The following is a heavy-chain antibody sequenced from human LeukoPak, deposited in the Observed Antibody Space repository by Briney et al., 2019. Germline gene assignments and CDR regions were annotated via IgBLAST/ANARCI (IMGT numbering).Heavy chain of an antibody. Sequence: PGGSLRLSCAASGFTFSSYSMNWVRRAPGKGLEWVANIKQDGSEKNYVDSVKGRFTISRDNSKNTLYLQMNSLRAEDTAFYYCAKDNRRHYTSGPNPDSLHWGQGALVTVSS. CDR3: AKDNRRHYTSGPNPDSLH. CDR2: IKQDGSEK. V-gene: IGHV3-7*03. J-gene: IGHJ4*02. CDR1: GFTFSSYS. D-gene: IGHD6-19*01.